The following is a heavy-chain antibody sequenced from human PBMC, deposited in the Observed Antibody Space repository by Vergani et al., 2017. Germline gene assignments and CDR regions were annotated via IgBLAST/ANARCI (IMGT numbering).Heavy chain of an antibody. V-gene: IGHV4-34*01. D-gene: IGHD4-11*01. J-gene: IGHJ6*03. Sequence: QVQLQQWGGGLLKPSETLSLTCVVNGGSFTSYHWTWIRQSPGEGLEWVGDIDHTGRPDYNPSLKSRLTMSVDKSRKQFSLTLNSVTATDTAIYFCAIVNTETNGHLYCDYYMDVWGQGTAVTVSS. CDR1: GGSFTSYH. CDR3: AIVNTETNGHLYCDYYMDV. CDR2: IDHTGRP.